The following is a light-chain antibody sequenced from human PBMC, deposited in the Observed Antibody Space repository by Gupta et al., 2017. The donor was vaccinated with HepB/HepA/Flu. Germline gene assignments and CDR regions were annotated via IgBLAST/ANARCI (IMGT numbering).Light chain of an antibody. CDR1: SSDVGSYNL. Sequence: QSALTQPASVSGSPGQSITISCTGTSSDVGSYNLVSWYQQHPGKAPKLMIYEVSKRPSGVSNRFSGSKSGNTASLTISWLQAEDEADYYCCSYADSSTYVFGTGTKVTVL. J-gene: IGLJ1*01. V-gene: IGLV2-23*02. CDR2: EVS. CDR3: CSYADSSTYV.